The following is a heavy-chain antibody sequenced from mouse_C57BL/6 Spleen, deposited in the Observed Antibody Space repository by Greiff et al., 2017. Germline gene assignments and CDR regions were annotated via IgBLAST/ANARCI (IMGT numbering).Heavy chain of an antibody. CDR3: ARGDYGSEYYFDY. CDR2: IYPGDGDT. CDR1: GYAFSSYW. V-gene: IGHV1-80*01. J-gene: IGHJ2*01. Sequence: VQLQQSGAELVKPGASVKISCKASGYAFSSYWMNWVKQRPGKGLEWIGQIYPGDGDTNYNGKFKGKATLTADKSSSTAYMQFSSLTSEDSAVYFCARGDYGSEYYFDYWGQGTTLTVSS. D-gene: IGHD1-1*01.